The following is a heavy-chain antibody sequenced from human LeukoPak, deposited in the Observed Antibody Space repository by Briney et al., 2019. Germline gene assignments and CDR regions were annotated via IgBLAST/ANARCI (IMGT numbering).Heavy chain of an antibody. V-gene: IGHV1-18*01. J-gene: IGHJ6*02. CDR2: ISTYNNNT. CDR3: ARDGGSTSWYYYGMDV. Sequence: ASVKVSCKASGYTFTSYGISWVRQAPGQGLEWMRWISTYNNNTIYAQKVQGRVTMTTDTSTSTAYMELRSLRSDDTAVYYCARDGGSTSWYYYGMDVWGQGTTVTVSS. D-gene: IGHD2-2*01. CDR1: GYTFTSYG.